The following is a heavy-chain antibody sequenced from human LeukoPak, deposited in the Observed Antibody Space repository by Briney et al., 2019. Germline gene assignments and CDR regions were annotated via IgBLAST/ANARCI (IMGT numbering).Heavy chain of an antibody. CDR3: ARDRIAAAGTSSYYYGMDV. CDR2: IYYSGST. J-gene: IGHJ6*02. CDR1: GGSISSYH. D-gene: IGHD6-13*01. V-gene: IGHV4-59*01. Sequence: SETLSLTCTVSGGSISSYHWSWIRQPPGKGLEWIGYIYYSGSTNYNPSLKSRVTISVDTSKNQFSLKLSSVTAADTAVYYCARDRIAAAGTSSYYYGMDVWGQGTTVTVSS.